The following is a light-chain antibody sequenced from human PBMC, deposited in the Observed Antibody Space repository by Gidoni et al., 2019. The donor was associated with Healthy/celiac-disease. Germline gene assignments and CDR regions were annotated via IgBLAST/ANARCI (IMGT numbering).Light chain of an antibody. CDR3: QVWDSSTGV. CDR2: RDS. Sequence: SYELTQPLSVSVALGQTARITCGGNNIGSKNVHGYQQKPGQAPVLVIYRDSNRPAGIPERFSGSNSGNTATLTISRAQAGDEADYYCQVWDSSTGVFGGGTKLTVL. V-gene: IGLV3-9*01. CDR1: NIGSKN. J-gene: IGLJ2*01.